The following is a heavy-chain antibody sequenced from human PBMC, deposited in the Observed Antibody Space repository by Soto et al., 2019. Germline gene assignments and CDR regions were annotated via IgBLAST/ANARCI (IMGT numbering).Heavy chain of an antibody. J-gene: IGHJ4*02. D-gene: IGHD5-18*01. CDR2: ISSSSSYI. Sequence: GGSLRLSCAASGFTFSSYSMNWVRQAPGKGLEWVSSISSSSSYIYYADSVKGRFTISRDNAKNSLYLQMNSLRAEDTAVYYCARAGYGTAMVYYFDYWGQGTLVTVSS. CDR3: ARAGYGTAMVYYFDY. CDR1: GFTFSSYS. V-gene: IGHV3-21*01.